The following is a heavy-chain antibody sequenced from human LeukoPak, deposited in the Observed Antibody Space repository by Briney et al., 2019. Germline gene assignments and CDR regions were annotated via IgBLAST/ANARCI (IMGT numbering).Heavy chain of an antibody. V-gene: IGHV3-21*01. CDR3: ARADWDTAMIDY. J-gene: IGHJ4*02. CDR2: ISSSSSYI. D-gene: IGHD5-18*01. CDR1: GFTFSSYS. Sequence: PGGSLRLSCAASGFTFSSYSMNWVRQAPGKGREWVSSISSSSSYIYYADSVKGRFTISRDNAKNSLYLQMNSLRAEDTAVYYCARADWDTAMIDYWGQGTLVTVSS.